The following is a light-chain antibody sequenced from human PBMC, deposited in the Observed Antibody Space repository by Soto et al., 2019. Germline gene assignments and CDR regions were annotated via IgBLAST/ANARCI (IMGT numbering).Light chain of an antibody. CDR2: GNK. V-gene: IGLV1-40*01. J-gene: IGLJ1*01. Sequence: QSVLTQPPSVSGAPGQRVTISCTGSSSNIGAGYDVHWYQQRPGTAPKLLIYGNKNRPSGVPDRFSGSKSDTSASLAITGLQAEDEADYYCQSYDSSLSVSYVFGTGTKVTAL. CDR1: SSNIGAGYD. CDR3: QSYDSSLSVSYV.